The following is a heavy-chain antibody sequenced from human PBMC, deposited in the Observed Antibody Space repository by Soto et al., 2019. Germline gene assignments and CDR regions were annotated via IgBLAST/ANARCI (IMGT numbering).Heavy chain of an antibody. D-gene: IGHD4-17*01. CDR3: ARWDYGDYARFDY. CDR2: MNPNSGNT. J-gene: IGHJ4*02. CDR1: GYTFTSHD. Sequence: QVQLVQSGAEVKKSGASVKVSCKASGYTFTSHDINWVRQATGQGLEWMGWMNPNSGNTGYAQKFQGRVTMTRNGSISTVYMELSSLRSEDTAVYYCARWDYGDYARFDYWGQGTLVTVSS. V-gene: IGHV1-8*01.